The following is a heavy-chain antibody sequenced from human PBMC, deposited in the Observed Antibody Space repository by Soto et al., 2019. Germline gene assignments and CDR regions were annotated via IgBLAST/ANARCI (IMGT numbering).Heavy chain of an antibody. D-gene: IGHD3-22*01. J-gene: IGHJ4*02. CDR2: ISSSSSYI. CDR3: ARVSSSSGYYFVESFWPFDY. Sequence: PGGSLRLSCAASGLTFSSYSMNWVRQAPGKGLEWVSSISSSSSYIYYADSVKGRFTISRDNAKNSLYLQMNSLRAEDTAVYYCARVSSSSGYYFVESFWPFDYWGQGTLVTVSS. CDR1: GLTFSSYS. V-gene: IGHV3-21*01.